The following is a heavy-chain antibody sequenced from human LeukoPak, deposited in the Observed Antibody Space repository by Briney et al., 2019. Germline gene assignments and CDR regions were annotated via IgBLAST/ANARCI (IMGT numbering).Heavy chain of an antibody. V-gene: IGHV4-59*01. J-gene: IGHJ4*02. CDR2: IYYSGST. D-gene: IGHD2-21*02. Sequence: SETLSLTCTVSGGSISSYYWSWIRQPPGRGLEWIGYIYYSGSTNYNPSLKSRVTISVDTSKNQFSLKLSSVTAADTAVYYCARVPVGVVTASYYFDYWGQGTLVTVSS. CDR3: ARVPVGVVTASYYFDY. CDR1: GGSISSYY.